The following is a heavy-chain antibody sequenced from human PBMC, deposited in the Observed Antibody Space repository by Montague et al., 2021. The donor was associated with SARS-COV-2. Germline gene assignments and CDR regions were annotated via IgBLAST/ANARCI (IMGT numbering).Heavy chain of an antibody. V-gene: IGHV3-21*01. CDR3: ARDRYSSGWYDY. CDR1: GFTFSSYS. Sequence: SLRLSCAASGFTFSSYSMNWVHQAPGKGLEWVSSISSSSSYIYYADSVKGRFTISRDNAKNSLYLQMNSLRAEDTAVYYCARDRYSSGWYDYWGQGTLVTVSS. J-gene: IGHJ4*02. CDR2: ISSSSSYI. D-gene: IGHD6-19*01.